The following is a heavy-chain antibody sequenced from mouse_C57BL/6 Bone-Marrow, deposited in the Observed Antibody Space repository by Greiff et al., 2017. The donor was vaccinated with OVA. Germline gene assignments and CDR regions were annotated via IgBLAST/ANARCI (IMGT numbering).Heavy chain of an antibody. V-gene: IGHV2-2*01. CDR3: ARNPNDGYFYWYFDV. CDR2: IWSGGST. Sequence: VQLVESGPGLVQPSQRLSITCTVSGFSLTSYGVHWVRQSPGKGLEWLGVIWSGGSTDYNAAFISRLSISKDNSKSQVFFKMNSLQADDTAIYYCARNPNDGYFYWYFDVWGTGTTVTVSS. J-gene: IGHJ1*03. D-gene: IGHD2-3*01. CDR1: GFSLTSYG.